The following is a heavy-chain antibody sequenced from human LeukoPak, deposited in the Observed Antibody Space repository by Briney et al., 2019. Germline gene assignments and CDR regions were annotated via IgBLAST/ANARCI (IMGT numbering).Heavy chain of an antibody. CDR2: IYPHGGET. V-gene: IGHV1-18*01. J-gene: IGHJ4*02. Sequence: SVKVSCKASGYTFTSYGISWVRQAPGQGLEWMGVIYPHGGETDRAQKFQGRLTMTRDTSTSTVYMELSGLRSDDTAIYYCAREEHGGNHDYWGQGTLVTVTS. CDR3: AREEHGGNHDY. D-gene: IGHD4-23*01. CDR1: GYTFTSYG.